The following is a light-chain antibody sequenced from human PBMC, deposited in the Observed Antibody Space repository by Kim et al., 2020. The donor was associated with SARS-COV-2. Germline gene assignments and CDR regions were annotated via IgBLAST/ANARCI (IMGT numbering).Light chain of an antibody. Sequence: DIQMTQSPSSLSASVGDRVTITCRASQGIKTYLNWYQQKPGKPPKFLIYDASTLQSGVPSRFSGGGSGTDFTLTIRGLQPEGFATYYCQQTYNTPVTFGQGTKVDIK. CDR3: QQTYNTPVT. CDR1: QGIKTY. CDR2: DAS. J-gene: IGKJ1*01. V-gene: IGKV1-39*01.